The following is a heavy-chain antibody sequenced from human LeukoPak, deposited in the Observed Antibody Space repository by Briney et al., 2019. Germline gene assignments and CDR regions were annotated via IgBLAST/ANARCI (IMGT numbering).Heavy chain of an antibody. CDR1: GFTSTDYY. J-gene: IGHJ4*02. D-gene: IGHD7-27*01. CDR2: IDGSSRTI. Sequence: RVGSLRLSCAASGFTSTDYYMSWMRQAPREGGEWVAHIDGSSRTIYYVDSVKGRFTISRDNARNSLYLQMISLGAEDTAVYYCARGNWGPDYWGQGTLVTVSS. CDR3: ARGNWGPDY. V-gene: IGHV3-11*04.